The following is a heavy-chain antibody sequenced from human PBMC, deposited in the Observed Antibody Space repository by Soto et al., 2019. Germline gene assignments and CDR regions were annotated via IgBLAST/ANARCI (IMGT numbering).Heavy chain of an antibody. D-gene: IGHD2-21*01. CDR1: GFTFSSYA. Sequence: GGSLRLSCAASGFTFSSYALSWVRQAPGRGLEYVSAIGGSGGTTYYSDAVKGRFTISRDNSKNTLHLQLDSLRAEDTAVYYCVRKLGGIFPLDCWGQGTLVTFSS. CDR3: VRKLGGIFPLDC. V-gene: IGHV3-23*01. J-gene: IGHJ4*02. CDR2: IGGSGGTT.